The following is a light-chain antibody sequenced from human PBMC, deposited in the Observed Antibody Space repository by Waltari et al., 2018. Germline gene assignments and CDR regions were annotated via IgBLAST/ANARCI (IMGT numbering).Light chain of an antibody. Sequence: DVVMTQSPLSLPVSLGQPATISCKSSQSLVFSDGNTYLHWFQQRPGQSPRRLIYKVSNRDSGVPDRFSGSGSGTDFTLKISRVEAEDVGVYDCMQTTHWPRTFGQGTKVEIK. V-gene: IGKV2-30*01. J-gene: IGKJ1*01. CDR3: MQTTHWPRT. CDR2: KVS. CDR1: QSLVFSDGNTY.